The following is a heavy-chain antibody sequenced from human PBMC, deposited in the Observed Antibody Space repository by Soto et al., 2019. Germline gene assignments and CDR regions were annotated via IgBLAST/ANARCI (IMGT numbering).Heavy chain of an antibody. CDR3: ARAGQGASCSGGSCYLGASDI. CDR2: IGTAGDT. D-gene: IGHD2-15*01. V-gene: IGHV3-13*01. Sequence: EVQLVESGVGLVQPGGSLRLSCEASGFNFSSYDMHWVRQATGKGLEWVSVIGTAGDTFYTGSVKGRFTISRENGKNSLYLQMNSLRAGDTAVYYCARAGQGASCSGGSCYLGASDIWGQGTMVTVSS. CDR1: GFNFSSYD. J-gene: IGHJ3*02.